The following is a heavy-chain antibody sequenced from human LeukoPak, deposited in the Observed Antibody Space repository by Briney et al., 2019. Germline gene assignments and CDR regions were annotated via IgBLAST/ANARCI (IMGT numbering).Heavy chain of an antibody. J-gene: IGHJ4*02. CDR1: GFTFSTYW. CDR3: GLGNSFDY. V-gene: IGHV3-7*01. CDR2: IKEDGSEK. Sequence: SGGSLRLSCAASGFTFSTYWMTWVRQAPGKGLEWVANIKEDGSEKYYVDSVKGRFTISRDNAKNSLYLQMNSLRAEDTAVYYCGLGNSFDYWGQGTLVTVSS. D-gene: IGHD4-23*01.